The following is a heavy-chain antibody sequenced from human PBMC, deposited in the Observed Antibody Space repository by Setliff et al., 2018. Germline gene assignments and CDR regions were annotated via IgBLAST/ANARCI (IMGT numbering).Heavy chain of an antibody. CDR3: TTSGGGDCYGCNWFDP. D-gene: IGHD2-21*02. Sequence: PGGSLRLSCAASGSTFSSYAQHWVRQAPGKGLEWVAFIAHDGSNKFYADSVKGRFTISRDNSKNTLYLQMNSLRREDTAVYYCTTSGGGDCYGCNWFDPWGQGTLVTVSS. J-gene: IGHJ5*02. CDR1: GSTFSSYA. CDR2: IAHDGSNK. V-gene: IGHV3-30*01.